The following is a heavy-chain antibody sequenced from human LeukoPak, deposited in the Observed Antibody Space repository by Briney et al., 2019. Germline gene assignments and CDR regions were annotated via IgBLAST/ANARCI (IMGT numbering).Heavy chain of an antibody. CDR2: IYPGDSDT. Sequence: GESLKIYCKGSGYSFTSYWIGWVRQMPGKGLEWMGIIYPGDSDTRYSPSSQGQVTISADKSISTAYLQWSSLKASDTAMYYCARPLRRGGSHFAFDIWGQGTMVTVSS. D-gene: IGHD1-26*01. CDR3: ARPLRRGGSHFAFDI. J-gene: IGHJ3*02. CDR1: GYSFTSYW. V-gene: IGHV5-51*01.